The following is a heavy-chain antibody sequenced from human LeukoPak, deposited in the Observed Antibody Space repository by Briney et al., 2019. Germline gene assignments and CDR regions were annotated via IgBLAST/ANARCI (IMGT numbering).Heavy chain of an antibody. CDR3: ASSYYYDSSGYRPLDY. CDR2: ISAYNGNT. V-gene: IGHV1-18*01. CDR1: GYTFTSYG. J-gene: IGHJ4*02. D-gene: IGHD3-22*01. Sequence: ASVKVSCKASGYTFTSYGISWVRQAPGQGLEWMGWISAYNGNTNYAQKLQGRVTMTTDTSTSTAYMELSSLRSEDTAVYYCASSYYYDSSGYRPLDYWGQGTLVTVSS.